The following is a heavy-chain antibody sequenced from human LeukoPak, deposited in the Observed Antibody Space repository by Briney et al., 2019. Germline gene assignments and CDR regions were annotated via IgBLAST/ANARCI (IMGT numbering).Heavy chain of an antibody. CDR2: IKQDGSEK. CDR3: ARLVGEIYYYYYMDV. J-gene: IGHJ6*03. CDR1: GFTFSSYW. V-gene: IGHV3-7*01. D-gene: IGHD1-26*01. Sequence: GGSLRLSCAASGFTFSSYWMSWVRQAPGKGLEWVANIKQDGSEKYYVDSVKGRFTISRDNAKNSLYLQMNSLRAEDTAVYYCARLVGEIYYYYYMDVWGKGTTVTVSS.